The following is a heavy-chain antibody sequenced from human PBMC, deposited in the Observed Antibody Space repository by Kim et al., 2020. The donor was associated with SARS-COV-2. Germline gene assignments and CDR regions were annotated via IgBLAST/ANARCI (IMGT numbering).Heavy chain of an antibody. CDR2: ISGSGGNT. Sequence: GGSLRLSCAASGFTFSSYAMSWVRQAPGKGLEWVSAISGSGGNTYYADSVKGRFTISRDNSKNTLYLQMNSLRAEDTAVYYCAIDTRAPWITMVLGYWGPGSLVTVSS. D-gene: IGHD3-10*01. V-gene: IGHV3-23*01. J-gene: IGHJ4*02. CDR3: AIDTRAPWITMVLGY. CDR1: GFTFSSYA.